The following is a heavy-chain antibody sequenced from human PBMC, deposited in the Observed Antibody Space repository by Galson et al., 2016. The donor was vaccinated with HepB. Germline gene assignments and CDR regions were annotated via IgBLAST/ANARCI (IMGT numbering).Heavy chain of an antibody. D-gene: IGHD5-18*01. J-gene: IGHJ4*02. Sequence: SVKVSCKASGYTFTSYGISWVRQAPGQGLEWMGWISAYDGNTHYAQNLQGRATMSTDTSTSTAYMELRSLRSDDTAVYYCARSVDTAMAEGSSFDYWGQGTLVTVSS. CDR2: ISAYDGNT. V-gene: IGHV1-18*01. CDR1: GYTFTSYG. CDR3: ARSVDTAMAEGSSFDY.